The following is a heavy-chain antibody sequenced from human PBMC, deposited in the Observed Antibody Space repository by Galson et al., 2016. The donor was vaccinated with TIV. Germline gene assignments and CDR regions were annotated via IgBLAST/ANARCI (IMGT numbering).Heavy chain of an antibody. J-gene: IGHJ3*02. V-gene: IGHV3-33*08. D-gene: IGHD6-19*01. CDR3: SRGYSSGFLQVDAFDI. CDR2: IWYDGSNK. Sequence: SLRLSCAASGFTFSNYGMHWVRQAPGKGLEWVAVIWYDGSNKYYADAMKGRFTISRDNSKNTLYLQMNSLRAEDTAVYYCSRGYSSGFLQVDAFDIWGQGTVVTVSS. CDR1: GFTFSNYG.